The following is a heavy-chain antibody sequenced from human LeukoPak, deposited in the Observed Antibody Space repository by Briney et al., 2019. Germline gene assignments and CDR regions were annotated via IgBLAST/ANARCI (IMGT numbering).Heavy chain of an antibody. CDR2: IYYSGST. D-gene: IGHD6-19*01. J-gene: IGHJ5*02. CDR3: ARGQSSGWYSGWFDP. Sequence: SETLSLTCTVSGGSISSSSYSWGWIRQPPGKGLEWIGSIYYSGSTYYNPSLKSRVTISVDTSKNQFSLKLSSVTAADTAVYYCARGQSSGWYSGWFDPWGQGTLVTVSS. V-gene: IGHV4-39*01. CDR1: GGSISSSSYS.